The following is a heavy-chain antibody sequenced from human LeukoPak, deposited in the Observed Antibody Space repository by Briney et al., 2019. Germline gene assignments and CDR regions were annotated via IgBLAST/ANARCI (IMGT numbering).Heavy chain of an antibody. CDR3: AVVAGIIDY. CDR1: GGTFSNYA. V-gene: IGHV1-69*04. CDR2: IIPVLDVT. D-gene: IGHD6-19*01. Sequence: SVKVSCKASGGTFSNYAISWVRQAPGEGLEWMGRIIPVLDVTSYAQKFQGRVTITADKSTTTAYMELSSLRSEDTAVYYCAVVAGIIDYWGQGTLVTVSS. J-gene: IGHJ4*02.